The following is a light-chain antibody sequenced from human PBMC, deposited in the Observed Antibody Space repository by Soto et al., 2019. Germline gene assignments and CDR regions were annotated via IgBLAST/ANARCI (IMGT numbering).Light chain of an antibody. V-gene: IGKV3-20*01. J-gene: IGKJ2*01. CDR2: GAS. CDR3: QQYGGSPLYT. CDR1: PSVSSSD. Sequence: EIVLTQSPGTLSLSPGDRATLSCRASPSVSSSDLAWYQQKPGQAPRLLIYGASTRATGIPDRLSGSGSGTDFTLTISRLEPEDCAVYYCQQYGGSPLYTFGQGTKLEIK.